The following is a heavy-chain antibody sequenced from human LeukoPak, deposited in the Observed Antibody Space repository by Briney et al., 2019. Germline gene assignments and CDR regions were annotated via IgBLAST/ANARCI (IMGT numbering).Heavy chain of an antibody. J-gene: IGHJ4*02. CDR1: GGSISSSSYY. CDR3: ARVAFYAPFYYFDY. D-gene: IGHD3-16*01. CDR2: IYYSGST. Sequence: SETLSLTCTVSGGSISSSSYYWGWIRQPPGKGLEWIGSIYYSGSTYYNPSLKSRVTISVDTSKNQFSLKLSSVTAADTAVYYCARVAFYAPFYYFDYWGQGTLVTVSS. V-gene: IGHV4-39*01.